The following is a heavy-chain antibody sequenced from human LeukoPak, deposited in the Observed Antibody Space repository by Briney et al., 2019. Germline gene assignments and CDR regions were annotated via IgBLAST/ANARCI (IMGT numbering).Heavy chain of an antibody. D-gene: IGHD3-3*01. CDR1: GGSISSYY. Sequence: SETLSLTCTVSGGSISSYYWSWIRQPPGKGLEWIGYIYYSGGTNYNPSLKSRVTISVDTSKNQFSLKLSSVTAADTAVYYCARHGDDFWSGYYNYFDYWGQGTLVTVSS. J-gene: IGHJ4*02. CDR2: IYYSGGT. CDR3: ARHGDDFWSGYYNYFDY. V-gene: IGHV4-59*08.